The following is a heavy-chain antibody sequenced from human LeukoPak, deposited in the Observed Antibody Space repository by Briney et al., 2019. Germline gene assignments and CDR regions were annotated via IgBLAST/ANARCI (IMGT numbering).Heavy chain of an antibody. Sequence: SETLSLTCSVYGGTISSPNHKWAWIRQPPGQGLEWIGSIYYSGTTYYNLSLKSRVTLSVDTSQNQFSLKLCSVAAADTAIYVCARSLGANTLVGNWLVPWGQGTLVTVSP. CDR1: GGTISSPNHK. CDR2: IYYSGTT. J-gene: IGHJ5*02. CDR3: ARSLGANTLVGNWLVP. D-gene: IGHD4/OR15-4a*01. V-gene: IGHV4-39*01.